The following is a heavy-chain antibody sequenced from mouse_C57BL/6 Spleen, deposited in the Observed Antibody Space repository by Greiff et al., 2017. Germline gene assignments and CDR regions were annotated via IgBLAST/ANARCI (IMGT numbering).Heavy chain of an antibody. V-gene: IGHV1-19*01. CDR2: INPYNGGT. J-gene: IGHJ4*01. Sequence: EVQLQQSGPVLVKPGASVKMSCKASGYTFTDYYMNWVKQTHGKSLEWIGVINPYNGGTSYNQKFKGKATLTVDKSSSTVYMELNNLTSEDTAVYYCARYYGIYAMDYWGQGTSVTVSS. CDR3: ARYYGIYAMDY. D-gene: IGHD1-1*01. CDR1: GYTFTDYY.